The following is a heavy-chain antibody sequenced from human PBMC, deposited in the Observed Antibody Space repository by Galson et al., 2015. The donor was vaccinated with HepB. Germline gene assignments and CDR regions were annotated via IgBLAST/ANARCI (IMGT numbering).Heavy chain of an antibody. Sequence: SLRLSCAASGFTFSSYAMSWVRQAPGQGLEWVSAISGSGGSTYYADSVKGRFTISRDDSKNTLYLQMNSLRAEDTAVYYCAKGLVLRFLEYDAFDIWGQGTMVTVSS. CDR2: ISGSGGST. D-gene: IGHD3-3*01. CDR1: GFTFSSYA. J-gene: IGHJ3*02. CDR3: AKGLVLRFLEYDAFDI. V-gene: IGHV3-23*01.